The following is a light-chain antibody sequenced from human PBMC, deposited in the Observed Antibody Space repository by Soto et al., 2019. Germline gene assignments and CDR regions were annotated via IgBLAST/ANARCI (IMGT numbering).Light chain of an antibody. CDR2: GAS. CDR1: QSVSSN. Sequence: EFVLTQSPATLSLSPGERATLSCRASQSVSSNLAWYQQKPGQAHRLLIYGASTRATGIPARFSGSGSGTEFTLTISILQSEDFGVYYCQQYNNWPRTFGQGTKVDIK. V-gene: IGKV3-15*01. J-gene: IGKJ1*01. CDR3: QQYNNWPRT.